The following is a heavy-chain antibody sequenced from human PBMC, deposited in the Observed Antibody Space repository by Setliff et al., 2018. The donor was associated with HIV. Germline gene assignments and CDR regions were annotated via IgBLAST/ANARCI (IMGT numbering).Heavy chain of an antibody. V-gene: IGHV3-73*01. J-gene: IGHJ6*03. D-gene: IGHD3-3*01. Sequence: GSLQISCAASGFTFSGAEIHWVRQASGKGLEWVGRIRSKADKYATDYGASAKGRFIISRDDSKKTAYLQMSSLRAEDTAMYYCARQGRAGTTNFWTYYVDVWGTGTTVTVSS. CDR1: GFTFSGAE. CDR3: ARQGRAGTTNFWTYYVDV. CDR2: IRSKADKYAT.